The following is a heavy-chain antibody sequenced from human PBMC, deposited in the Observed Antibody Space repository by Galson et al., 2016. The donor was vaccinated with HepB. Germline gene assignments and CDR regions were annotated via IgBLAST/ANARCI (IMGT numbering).Heavy chain of an antibody. D-gene: IGHD2/OR15-2a*01. Sequence: SLRLSCAASGFTFDDYTMHWVRQGPGHGLKWVPLISWYGDTTYYEHSVNGRFTISRDNSKNTLYMQMSSMRSEDTALYYCVKDRRNSTAGRSFSNWGQGTLVTVSS. V-gene: IGHV3-43*01. CDR3: VKDRRNSTAGRSFSN. CDR2: ISWYGDTT. J-gene: IGHJ4*02. CDR1: GFTFDDYT.